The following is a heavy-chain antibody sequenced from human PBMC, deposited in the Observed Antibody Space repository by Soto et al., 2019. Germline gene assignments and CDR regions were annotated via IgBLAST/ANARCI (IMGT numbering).Heavy chain of an antibody. CDR3: ARVGSASLMVVVIADH. D-gene: IGHD3-22*01. CDR2: IRSKGYGGTT. J-gene: IGHJ4*02. Sequence: LRLSCTTSGFTFGDYAMSWFRQAPGKGLEWVGFIRSKGYGGTTQYAASVKGRFTISRDDSESIAYLQMDSLKTEDTALYYCARVGSASLMVVVIADHWGQGTQVTVSS. CDR1: GFTFGDYA. V-gene: IGHV3-49*03.